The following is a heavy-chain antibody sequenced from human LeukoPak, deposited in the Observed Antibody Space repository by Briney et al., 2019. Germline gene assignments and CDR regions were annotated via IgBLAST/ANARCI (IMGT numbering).Heavy chain of an antibody. Sequence: SEILSLTCTVSGGSISTYLWNWIRQPPGKGLEWIGYIYYSGSTNYNPPLKSRATISVDTSKNQFSLKLSSVTAADTAVYYCARRNGGSGFDYWGQGTLVTVSS. V-gene: IGHV4-59*08. CDR1: GGSISTYL. CDR3: ARRNGGSGFDY. D-gene: IGHD7-27*01. CDR2: IYYSGST. J-gene: IGHJ4*02.